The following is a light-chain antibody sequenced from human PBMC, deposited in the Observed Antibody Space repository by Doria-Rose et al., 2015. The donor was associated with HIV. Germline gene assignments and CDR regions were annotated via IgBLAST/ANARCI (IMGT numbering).Light chain of an antibody. CDR2: AAS. V-gene: IGKV1-27*01. CDR3: QKYNSAPLT. CDR1: QAINNF. J-gene: IGKJ4*01. Sequence: DIQVTQSPSSLSASVGDRVTITCRASQAINNFLAWYQQKPGKLPKLLIYAASTLHSGVPSRFSGSGSGTDFTLTISSLQPEDVATYYCQKYNSAPLTVGGGTRGEIK.